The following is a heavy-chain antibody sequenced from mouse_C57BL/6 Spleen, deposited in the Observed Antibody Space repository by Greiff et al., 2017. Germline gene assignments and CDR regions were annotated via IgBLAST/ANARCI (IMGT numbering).Heavy chain of an antibody. CDR1: GYAFSSYW. J-gene: IGHJ2*01. CDR3: ARSNDYRLDY. Sequence: LQQSGASVKISCKASGYAFSSYWMNWVKQRPGKGLEWIGQIYPGDGDTNYNGKFKGKATLTADKSSSTAYMQLSSLTSEDSAVYFCARSNDYRLDYWGQGTTLTVSS. D-gene: IGHD2-4*01. CDR2: IYPGDGDT. V-gene: IGHV1-80*01.